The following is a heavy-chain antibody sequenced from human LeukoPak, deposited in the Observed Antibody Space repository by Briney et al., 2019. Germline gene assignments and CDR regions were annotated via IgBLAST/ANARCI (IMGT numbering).Heavy chain of an antibody. CDR2: ISYDGFNK. Sequence: PGGSLRLSCAASGFIFSNYGMHWVRQAPGKGLEWVADISYDGFNKKYVESVEGRFTISRDNSKNTLNLQMSSLRAEDTAVYYCAKDSSSSWDGDWFDPWGQGTLVTVSS. CDR1: GFIFSNYG. D-gene: IGHD6-13*01. CDR3: AKDSSSSWDGDWFDP. J-gene: IGHJ5*02. V-gene: IGHV3-30*18.